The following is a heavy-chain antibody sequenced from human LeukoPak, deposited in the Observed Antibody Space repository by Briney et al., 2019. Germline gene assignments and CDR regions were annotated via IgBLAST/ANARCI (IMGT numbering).Heavy chain of an antibody. CDR3: ARHSTDYYDSSGYYYPRALYYFDY. V-gene: IGHV4-34*01. Sequence: SETLSLTCTVSGGSISSYYWSWIRQPPGKGLEWIGEINHSGSTNYNPYLKSRVTISVDTSKNQFSLKLSSVTAADTAVYYCARHSTDYYDSSGYYYPRALYYFDYWGQGTLVTVSS. CDR2: INHSGST. CDR1: GGSISSYY. J-gene: IGHJ4*02. D-gene: IGHD3-22*01.